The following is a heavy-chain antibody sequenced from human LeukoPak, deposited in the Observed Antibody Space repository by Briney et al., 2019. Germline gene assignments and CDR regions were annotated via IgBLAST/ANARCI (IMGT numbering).Heavy chain of an antibody. Sequence: SDTLSLTCTGSGGSISNYYWSWIRQPAGKGLEWIGRIYSGRNTDHNPSLKSRATMSLDSSKNQFSLRLTSVTAADTAVYYCAREHKDYDGDGYYYGYWGQGTLVTVSS. CDR2: IYSGRNT. CDR1: GGSISNYY. CDR3: AREHKDYDGDGYYYGY. V-gene: IGHV4-4*07. D-gene: IGHD2-21*02. J-gene: IGHJ4*02.